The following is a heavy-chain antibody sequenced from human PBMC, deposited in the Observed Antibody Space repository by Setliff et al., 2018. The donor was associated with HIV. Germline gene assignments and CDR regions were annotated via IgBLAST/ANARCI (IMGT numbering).Heavy chain of an antibody. D-gene: IGHD3-10*01. CDR2: IYSTGST. CDR3: ARARGPPLPVLDF. V-gene: IGHV4-59*11. J-gene: IGHJ4*02. Sequence: SETLSLTCTVSGASISSHYWSWIRQSPGKELEWIGYIYSTGSTNYNPSLQSRVTLSVDTSKNSFSLHLTSVTAADTAVYFCARARGPPLPVLDFWGPGTLVTVSS. CDR1: GASISSHY.